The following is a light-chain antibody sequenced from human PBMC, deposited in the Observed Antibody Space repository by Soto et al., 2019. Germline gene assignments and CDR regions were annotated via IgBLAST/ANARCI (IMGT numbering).Light chain of an antibody. CDR3: CSYAGSYTLV. CDR1: GSDVGGYNY. CDR2: DVT. V-gene: IGLV2-11*01. Sequence: QSALTQPRSVSGSPGQSVTISCTGTGSDVGGYNYVSWYQQHPGKAPKLMINDVTKRPSGVPDRFSGSKSSNTASLTISGLQAEDEADYYCCSYAGSYTLVFGGGTQLTVL. J-gene: IGLJ2*01.